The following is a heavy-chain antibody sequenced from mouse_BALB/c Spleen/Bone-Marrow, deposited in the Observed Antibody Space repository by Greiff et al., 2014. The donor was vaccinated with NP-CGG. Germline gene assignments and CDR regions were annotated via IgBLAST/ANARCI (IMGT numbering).Heavy chain of an antibody. Sequence: EVKLVESGTDLVKPGASIRLSCTASGFNIKDTYMHWVRQRPEQGLEWIGRIDPANGDTKYDPKFQGKDTITADTSSSTAYLQLSSLTSEDTAVYYRARDGNWRTMDYWGQGTSVTVSS. CDR3: ARDGNWRTMDY. J-gene: IGHJ4*01. CDR2: IDPANGDT. V-gene: IGHV14-3*02. D-gene: IGHD2-1*01. CDR1: GFNIKDTY.